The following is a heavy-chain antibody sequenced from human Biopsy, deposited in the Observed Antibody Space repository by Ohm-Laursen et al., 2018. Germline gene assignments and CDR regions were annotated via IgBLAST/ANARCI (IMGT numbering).Heavy chain of an antibody. V-gene: IGHV1-69*06. CDR1: GGTFSNYG. CDR2: NIPILGTG. D-gene: IGHD3-9*01. CDR3: ATKLTGYFHH. J-gene: IGHJ1*01. Sequence: SVKVFCKAPGGTFSNYGVNWVRQAPGQGLEWLGGNIPILGTGNSAQKFQDRVTVAADTSTSTATMELRSLRSDDTAVYYCATKLTGYFHHWGQGTLVIVSS.